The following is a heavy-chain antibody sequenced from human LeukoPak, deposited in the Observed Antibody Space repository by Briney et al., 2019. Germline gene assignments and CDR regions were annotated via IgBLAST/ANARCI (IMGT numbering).Heavy chain of an antibody. Sequence: GGSLRLSCVGYGFTFRSHAMSWVRQAPEKGLEFVSGIYENGGTTYYADSVKGRFSISRDNSKNTLYLQMDSLRGEDTAVYYCARDRGGYSTDFDWWGQGALVTVSS. V-gene: IGHV3-23*01. CDR2: IYENGGTT. D-gene: IGHD5-12*01. CDR1: GFTFRSHA. J-gene: IGHJ4*02. CDR3: ARDRGGYSTDFDW.